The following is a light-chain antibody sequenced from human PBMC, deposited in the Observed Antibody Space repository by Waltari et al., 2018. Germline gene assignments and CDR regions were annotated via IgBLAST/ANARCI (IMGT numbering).Light chain of an antibody. CDR3: LLYYGGAQV. CDR1: TGAVTSGYY. V-gene: IGLV7-43*01. Sequence: QTVVTQEPSLTVSPGGTVTLTCASSTGAVTSGYYPNWFQQKPGQAPRSLIYTTKNKQSWTPARFSGSLLGGKAALTLSGVQPEDEAEYFCLLYYGGAQVFGGGTKLTVL. CDR2: TTK. J-gene: IGLJ3*02.